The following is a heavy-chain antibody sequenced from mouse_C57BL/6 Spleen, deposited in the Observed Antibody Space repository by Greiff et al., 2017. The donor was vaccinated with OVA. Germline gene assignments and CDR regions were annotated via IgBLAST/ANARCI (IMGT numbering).Heavy chain of an antibody. CDR2: IDPSDSYT. CDR1: GYTFTSYW. J-gene: IGHJ2*01. D-gene: IGHD3-1*01. CDR3: ASGTQGYYFDY. Sequence: QVQLQQPGAELVKPGASVKLSCKASGYTFTSYWMQWVKQRPGQGLEWIGEIDPSDSYTNYNQKFKGKATLTVDTSSSTAYMQLSSLTSEDSAVYYCASGTQGYYFDYWGQGTTLTVSS. V-gene: IGHV1-50*01.